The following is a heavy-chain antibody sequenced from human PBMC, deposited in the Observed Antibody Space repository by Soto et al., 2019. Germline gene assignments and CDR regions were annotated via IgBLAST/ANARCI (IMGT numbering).Heavy chain of an antibody. CDR1: GYTFTGYY. CDR3: ARDRFVGYYYYGMDV. J-gene: IGHJ6*02. V-gene: IGHV1-2*04. Sequence: GASVKVSCKACGYTFTGYYMHWVRQAPGQGLEWMGWINPNSGGTNYAQKFQGWVTMTRDTSISTAYMELSRLRSDDTAVYYCARDRFVGYYYYGMDVWGQGTTVTVS. CDR2: INPNSGGT.